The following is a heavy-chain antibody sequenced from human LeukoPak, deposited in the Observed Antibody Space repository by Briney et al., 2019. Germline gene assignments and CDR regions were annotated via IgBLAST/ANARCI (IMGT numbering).Heavy chain of an antibody. CDR2: IYHSGST. D-gene: IGHD3-9*01. V-gene: IGHV4-4*02. J-gene: IGHJ4*02. CDR3: ARMNGNGYYDILTGYYTPVSFDY. CDR1: GGSISSSNW. Sequence: SETLSLTCAVSGGSISSSNWWSWVRQPPGKGLEWIGEIYHSGSTNYNPSLKSRVTISVDKSKNQFSLKLSSVTAADTAVYYCARMNGNGYYDILTGYYTPVSFDYWGQGTLVTVSS.